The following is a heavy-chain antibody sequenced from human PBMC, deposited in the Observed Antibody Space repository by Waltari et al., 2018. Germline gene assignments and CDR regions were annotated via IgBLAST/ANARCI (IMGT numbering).Heavy chain of an antibody. CDR3: ARGTYGMDV. J-gene: IGHJ6*02. CDR1: GYTFPDYY. CDR2: VDPEDCEQ. Sequence: EVQLVQSGAEVKKPGATVKISCKASGYTFPDYYMHWVQQAPGKGLEWMGRVDPEDCEQRYAEKFQGRVTITRDTPASTAYMERSSLRSEDTAVYYCARGTYGMDVWGQGTTVTVSS. V-gene: IGHV1-69-2*01. D-gene: IGHD3-16*01.